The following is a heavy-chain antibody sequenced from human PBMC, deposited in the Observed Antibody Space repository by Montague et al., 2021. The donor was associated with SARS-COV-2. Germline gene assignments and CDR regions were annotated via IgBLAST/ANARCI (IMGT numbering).Heavy chain of an antibody. CDR2: ISGSGGST. V-gene: IGHV3-23*01. D-gene: IGHD3-22*01. CDR3: RVGNYYDSISDY. CDR1: GFTFSSYA. Sequence: SLRLSCAAPGFTFSSYAMSWVRQAPGKGLEWVSAISGSGGSTYYADSVKGRFTISRDNSKNTLYLQMNSLRAEDTAVYYRRVGNYYDSISDYWGQGTLVTVSS. J-gene: IGHJ4*02.